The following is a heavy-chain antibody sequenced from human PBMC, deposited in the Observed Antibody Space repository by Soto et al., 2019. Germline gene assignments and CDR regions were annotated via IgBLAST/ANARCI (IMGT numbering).Heavy chain of an antibody. CDR2: IYYDGSNK. Sequence: QVQLVESGGGVVQPGRSLRLSCAASGFSFSSYGMNWVRQGPGKGLEWVALIYYDGSNKYYADSVKGRFTISRDNSKNTLYLQMTSLRAENTAVYYCARDEYPGAYSFGYYFDNWGQGTLVTVSS. CDR1: GFSFSSYG. CDR3: ARDEYPGAYSFGYYFDN. V-gene: IGHV3-33*01. D-gene: IGHD5-18*01. J-gene: IGHJ4*02.